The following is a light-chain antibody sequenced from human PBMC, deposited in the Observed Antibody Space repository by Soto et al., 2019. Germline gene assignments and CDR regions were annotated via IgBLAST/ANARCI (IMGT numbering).Light chain of an antibody. CDR3: QQYNSYLS. Sequence: IEMTQYPSTVSASVGARVTITCRASQRVYNWLAWYQQKPGKAPKLLISSVSTLESGVPSRFSGSGSGTEFTLAISRLQPEDIGNYYCQQYNSYLSFGPGTKVEI. J-gene: IGKJ3*01. V-gene: IGKV1-5*01. CDR1: QRVYNW. CDR2: SVS.